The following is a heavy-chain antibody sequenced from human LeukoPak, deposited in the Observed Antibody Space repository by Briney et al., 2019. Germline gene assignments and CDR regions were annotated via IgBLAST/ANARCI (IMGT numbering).Heavy chain of an antibody. CDR1: GFTFSSYD. V-gene: IGHV3-23*01. J-gene: IGHJ4*02. Sequence: GGSLRLSCAASGFTFSSYDMSWVRQAPGKGLEWVSGISDTGRSTYYADSVKGRFTISRSNSKNTLYLQMNSLRDEDTAVYYCAKVLRGLAYYGDYRDWGQGTLVTVSS. CDR3: AKVLRGLAYYGDYRD. CDR2: ISDTGRST. D-gene: IGHD4-17*01.